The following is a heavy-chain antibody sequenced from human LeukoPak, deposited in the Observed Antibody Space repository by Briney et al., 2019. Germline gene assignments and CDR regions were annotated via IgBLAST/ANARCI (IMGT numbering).Heavy chain of an antibody. Sequence: GASVKVSCKASGYTFTSYGISWVRQAPGQGLEWMGWISAYNGNTNYAQKLQGRVTMTTDTSTSTAYMELRSLRSDDTAVYYCARVRGYYGSGKNDAFDIWGQGTMVTVSS. V-gene: IGHV1-18*01. CDR3: ARVRGYYGSGKNDAFDI. CDR1: GYTFTSYG. CDR2: ISAYNGNT. J-gene: IGHJ3*02. D-gene: IGHD3-10*01.